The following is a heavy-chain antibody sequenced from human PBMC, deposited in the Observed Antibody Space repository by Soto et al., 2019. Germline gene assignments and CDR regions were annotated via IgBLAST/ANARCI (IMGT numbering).Heavy chain of an antibody. D-gene: IGHD2-15*01. CDR3: ATRLYCSGGRCYNDWFDP. Sequence: QVQLVESGGGVVQPGRSLRLSCAAAGFTFSSYAMHWVRQAPGKGLVWVAVISYDGSNKYYADSVKGRFTISRDNSKNTLYLQMNSLSAEDTAVYYCATRLYCSGGRCYNDWFDPWGQGTLVTVSS. CDR2: ISYDGSNK. V-gene: IGHV3-30-3*01. J-gene: IGHJ5*02. CDR1: GFTFSSYA.